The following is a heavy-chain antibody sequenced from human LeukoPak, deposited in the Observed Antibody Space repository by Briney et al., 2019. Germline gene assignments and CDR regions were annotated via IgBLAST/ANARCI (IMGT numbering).Heavy chain of an antibody. V-gene: IGHV3-23*01. CDR1: GFTFTDYA. CDR3: ARVSSSWAYYYYMDV. J-gene: IGHJ6*03. CDR2: ISASGVMT. D-gene: IGHD6-13*01. Sequence: GGSLRLSCAASGFTFTDYAMTWVRQAPGKGLEWVSSISASGVMTYYADSVKGRFTISRDNSKNTLYLQMNSLRAEDTAVYYCARVSSSWAYYYYMDVWGKGTTVTISS.